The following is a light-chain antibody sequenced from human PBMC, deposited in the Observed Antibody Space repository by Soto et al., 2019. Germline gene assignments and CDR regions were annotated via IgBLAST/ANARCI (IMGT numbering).Light chain of an antibody. J-gene: IGLJ1*01. CDR1: SSDVGGYNY. CDR3: SSYTRSSTLV. CDR2: EVS. Sequence: QSVLTQPASVSGSPGQSITISCTGTSSDVGGYNYVSWYQQHPGKAPKLMIYEVSNRPSGVSNRFSGSKSGNTASLTISGLQAEDEADYYCSSYTRSSTLVFGTGTKVIVL. V-gene: IGLV2-14*01.